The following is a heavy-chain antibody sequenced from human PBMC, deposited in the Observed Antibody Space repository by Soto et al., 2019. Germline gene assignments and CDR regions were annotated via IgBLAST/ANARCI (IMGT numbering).Heavy chain of an antibody. D-gene: IGHD6-13*01. J-gene: IGHJ6*02. CDR2: INHSGST. Sequence: SETLSLTCAVYGGSFSGYYWSWIRQPPGKGLEWIGEINHSGSTNYNPSLKSRVTISVDTSKNQFSLKLSSVTAADTAVYYCARGPGIAAAGTVDYYYGMDVWGQGTTVTVAS. CDR3: ARGPGIAAAGTVDYYYGMDV. V-gene: IGHV4-34*01. CDR1: GGSFSGYY.